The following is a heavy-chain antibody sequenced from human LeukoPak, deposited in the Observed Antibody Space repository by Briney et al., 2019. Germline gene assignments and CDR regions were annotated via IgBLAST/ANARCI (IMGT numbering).Heavy chain of an antibody. D-gene: IGHD3-22*01. V-gene: IGHV1-2*02. J-gene: IGHJ4*02. CDR1: GYTFTGYY. CDR3: ARGYYYDSSGYYYHY. Sequence: ASVKVSCKASGYTFTGYYMHWVRQAPGQGLEWMGWINPNSGGTNYAQKFQGRVTMTRDTSISTAYMELSRLRSDDTAVYYCARGYYYDSSGYYYHYWGQGTLVTVPS. CDR2: INPNSGGT.